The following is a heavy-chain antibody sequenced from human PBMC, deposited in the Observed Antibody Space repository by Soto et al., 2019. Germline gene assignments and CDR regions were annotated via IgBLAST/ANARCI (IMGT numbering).Heavy chain of an antibody. V-gene: IGHV1-3*01. J-gene: IGHJ5*02. CDR3: AREYSGTYKDCFDP. D-gene: IGHD1-26*01. CDR2: ITPGNGKT. Sequence: QGQLVQSGAEVKEPGASVKVSCKASGYSFTNYAIHWLRQAPGQRPEWLGWITPGNGKTKFSENFQGRVTNTSDTSSSTVYMELISLRSDDTAVYYCAREYSGTYKDCFDPCGQGTLVIVCS. CDR1: GYSFTNYA.